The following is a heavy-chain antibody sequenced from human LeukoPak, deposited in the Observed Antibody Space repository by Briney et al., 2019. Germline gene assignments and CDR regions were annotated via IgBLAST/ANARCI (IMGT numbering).Heavy chain of an antibody. Sequence: GGSLRLSCAASGFTLSTYNMNWVRQAPGKGLEWVSHITSSSSNIYYADSVKGRFTISRDNAKNALYLQMNSLRDEDTAVYYCATSGNYYLEYWGQGTLVTVSS. CDR3: ATSGNYYLEY. J-gene: IGHJ4*02. V-gene: IGHV3-48*02. D-gene: IGHD1-26*01. CDR1: GFTLSTYN. CDR2: ITSSSSNI.